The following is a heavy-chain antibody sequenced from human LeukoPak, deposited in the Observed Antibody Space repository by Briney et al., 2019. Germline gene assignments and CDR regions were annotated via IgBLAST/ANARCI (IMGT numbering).Heavy chain of an antibody. CDR3: ARLKGGY. CDR2: FDPEDGET. Sequence: SVKVSCKVCGYTLTELSMHWVRQAPGRGREWMGGFDPEDGETIYAQKFQGRVTMTEDTSTETAYMELSSLRSEDTAVYYCARLKGGYWGQGALVTVSS. CDR1: GYTLTELS. J-gene: IGHJ4*02. V-gene: IGHV1-24*01. D-gene: IGHD2-8*01.